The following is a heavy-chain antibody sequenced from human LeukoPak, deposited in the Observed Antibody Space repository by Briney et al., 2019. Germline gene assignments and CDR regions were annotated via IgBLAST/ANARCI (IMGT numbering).Heavy chain of an antibody. V-gene: IGHV3-23*01. CDR1: GFTFSSYA. Sequence: PGGSLRLSCAASGFTFSSYAMSWVRQAPGKGLEWVSAISGSGGSTYYADSVKGRFTISRDNAKNSVYLQMNSLRAADTAVYYCANYIVGPTIDYWGEGTLVSVCS. CDR3: ANYIVGPTIDY. CDR2: ISGSGGST. J-gene: IGHJ4*02. D-gene: IGHD2-15*01.